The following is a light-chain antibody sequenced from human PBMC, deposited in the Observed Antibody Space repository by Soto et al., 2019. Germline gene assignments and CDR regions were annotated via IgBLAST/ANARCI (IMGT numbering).Light chain of an antibody. V-gene: IGKV3-20*01. CDR2: GAS. CDR3: LQYGSSPYT. Sequence: EIVLTQSPGTLSLSPGERATLSCRASQSVSSTYLSWYQQKPGQAPRILIYGASTRATGSPDRFSGSGSGTDITLTISRLEPEDFAVYYCLQYGSSPYTFGQGTKLEIK. CDR1: QSVSSTY. J-gene: IGKJ2*01.